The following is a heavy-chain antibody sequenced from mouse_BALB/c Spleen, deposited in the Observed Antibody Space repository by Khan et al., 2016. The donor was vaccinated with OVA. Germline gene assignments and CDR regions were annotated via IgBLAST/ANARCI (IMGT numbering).Heavy chain of an antibody. V-gene: IGHV5-6*01. CDR1: GFTFSAYS. J-gene: IGHJ3*01. CDR3: ASHLTGSFAY. D-gene: IGHD4-1*01. CDR2: INSDGYYT. Sequence: EVQLVESGGDLMKPGGSLKLSCAASGFTFSAYSMSWVRQTPDKRLEWVASINSDGYYTYYPDSVQGRFTIYRNNAKNTLSLQMNSLKSEDTAIYYCASHLTGSFAYWGQGTLVTVSA.